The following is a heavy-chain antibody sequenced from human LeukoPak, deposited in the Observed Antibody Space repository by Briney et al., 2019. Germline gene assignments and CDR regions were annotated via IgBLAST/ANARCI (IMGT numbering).Heavy chain of an antibody. Sequence: GGSLRLSCAASGFTFSSYAMNWVRQAPGKGLEWVSGISGSGGSTYCADSVKGRFTISRDNSKNTLYLQMNSLRAEDTAVYYCAKRAYYDSSGSMTNWFDPWGQGTLVTVSS. J-gene: IGHJ5*02. CDR1: GFTFSSYA. CDR3: AKRAYYDSSGSMTNWFDP. V-gene: IGHV3-23*01. D-gene: IGHD3-22*01. CDR2: ISGSGGST.